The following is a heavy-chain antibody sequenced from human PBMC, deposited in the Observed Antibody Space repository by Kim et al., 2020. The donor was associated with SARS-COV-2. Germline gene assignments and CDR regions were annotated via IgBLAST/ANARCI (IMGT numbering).Heavy chain of an antibody. D-gene: IGHD6-13*01. CDR2: IGYSGDKT. Sequence: GGSLRLSCAASGFTFSDYYMAWLRQAPGKGLEWVSYIGYSGDKTYYADSVKGRFTVSRDNAKNSLHLQLNDLRVDDTAVYYCARGDPNAAAGFYWGQGTLVTVSS. CDR3: ARGDPNAAAGFY. V-gene: IGHV3-11*01. CDR1: GFTFSDYY. J-gene: IGHJ4*02.